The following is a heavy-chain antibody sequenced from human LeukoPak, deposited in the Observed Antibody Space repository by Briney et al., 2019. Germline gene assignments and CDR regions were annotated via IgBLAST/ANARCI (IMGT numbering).Heavy chain of an antibody. V-gene: IGHV1-2*02. CDR2: INPNSGDT. Sequence: GASVKVSCKASGYTFTGYYMHWVRQAPGQGLEWMGWINPNSGDTNYVQKFQGRVTVTRDTSISTAYMELSRLRSDDTAVYYCAKGRWELLTDAFDIWGQGTMVTVSS. CDR3: AKGRWELLTDAFDI. CDR1: GYTFTGYY. D-gene: IGHD1-26*01. J-gene: IGHJ3*02.